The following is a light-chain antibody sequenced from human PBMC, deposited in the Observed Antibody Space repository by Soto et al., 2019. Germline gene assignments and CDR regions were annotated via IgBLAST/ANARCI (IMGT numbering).Light chain of an antibody. V-gene: IGKV1-5*03. CDR3: QQYKSYSWT. Sequence: DLQMTQSPSTLSASVGDRVTITCRASQSISSWLAWYQQKPGKAPKLLIYKASNLDSGVPSTFSGSGSGTEFTLTISSLQPDDFATYYCQQYKSYSWTFGQGTKVEIK. CDR1: QSISSW. CDR2: KAS. J-gene: IGKJ1*01.